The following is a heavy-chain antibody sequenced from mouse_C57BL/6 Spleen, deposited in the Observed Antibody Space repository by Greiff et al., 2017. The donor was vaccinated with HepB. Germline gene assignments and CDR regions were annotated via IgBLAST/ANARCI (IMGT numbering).Heavy chain of an antibody. CDR3: ARWGTAYFDY. V-gene: IGHV1-80*01. J-gene: IGHJ2*01. CDR2: IYPGDGDT. D-gene: IGHD3-3*01. Sequence: QVQLKESGAELVKPGASVKISCKASGYAFSSYWMNWVKQRPGKGLEWIGQIYPGDGDTNYNGKFKGKATLTADKSSSTAYMQLSSLTSEDSAVYFCARWGTAYFDYWGQGTTLTVSS. CDR1: GYAFSSYW.